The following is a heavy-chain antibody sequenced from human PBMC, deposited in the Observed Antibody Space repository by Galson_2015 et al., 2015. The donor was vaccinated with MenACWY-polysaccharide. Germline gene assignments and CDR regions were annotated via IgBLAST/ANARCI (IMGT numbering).Heavy chain of an antibody. Sequence: SETLSLTCTVSGGSISSYYWSWIRQPPGKGLEWIGYIYYSGSTNYNPSLKSRVTMSVDTSKNQFSLKLSSVTAADTAVYYCATTTVTTPGPRPWYYYGMDVWGQGTTVTVSS. CDR2: IYYSGST. D-gene: IGHD4-17*01. CDR3: ATTTVTTPGPRPWYYYGMDV. CDR1: GGSISSYY. V-gene: IGHV4-59*12. J-gene: IGHJ6*02.